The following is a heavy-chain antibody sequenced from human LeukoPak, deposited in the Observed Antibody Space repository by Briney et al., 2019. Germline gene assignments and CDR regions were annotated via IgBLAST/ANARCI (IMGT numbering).Heavy chain of an antibody. CDR1: GYTFTYYS. J-gene: IGHJ4*02. CDR2: INPHSGGT. CDR3: ARGGGSSDYDPKDF. D-gene: IGHD3-22*01. Sequence: ASVKVSCKASGYTFTYYSLHWVRQAPGQGLEWMGWINPHSGGTKYAQRFQGRLTMTRDTSISTAYMELNRILSDDTAIYYCARGGGSSDYDPKDFWGQGTLVTVSS. V-gene: IGHV1-2*02.